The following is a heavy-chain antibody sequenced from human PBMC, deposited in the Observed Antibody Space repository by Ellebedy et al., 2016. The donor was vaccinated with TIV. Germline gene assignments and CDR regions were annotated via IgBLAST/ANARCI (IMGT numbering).Heavy chain of an antibody. D-gene: IGHD6-19*01. J-gene: IGHJ4*02. CDR1: GFTFDSYA. Sequence: GESLKISCVASGFTFDSYAMHWVRQAPGQGQEWVAVISHDGSSQYSADSVKGRFTVSRENSMNTVDFEMNSRRAEDKALYNCARDLDKSSGWYGGAAYWGQGTQVTVSS. CDR3: ARDLDKSSGWYGGAAY. V-gene: IGHV3-30-3*01. CDR2: ISHDGSSQ.